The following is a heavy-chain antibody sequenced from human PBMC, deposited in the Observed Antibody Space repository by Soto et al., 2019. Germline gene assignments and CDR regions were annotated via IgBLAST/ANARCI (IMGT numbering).Heavy chain of an antibody. Sequence: QVQLVESGGGVVQPGRSLRLSCAASGFTFSSYAMHWVRQAPGKGLEWVAVISYDGSNKYYADSVKGRFTISRDNSKNTLYLQMNSLRAEDTAEYYCARDPYYDFWSGYYTRWYDPWGQGTLVTVSS. J-gene: IGHJ5*02. CDR1: GFTFSSYA. D-gene: IGHD3-3*01. V-gene: IGHV3-30-3*01. CDR3: ARDPYYDFWSGYYTRWYDP. CDR2: ISYDGSNK.